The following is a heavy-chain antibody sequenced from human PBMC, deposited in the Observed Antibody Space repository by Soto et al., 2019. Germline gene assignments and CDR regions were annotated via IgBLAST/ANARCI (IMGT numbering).Heavy chain of an antibody. CDR1: GYSFTIYW. J-gene: IGHJ3*02. D-gene: IGHD3-3*01. V-gene: IGHV5-10-1*01. Sequence: LWESRTISYKGSGYSFTIYWISWVRQMPGKGLEWMGRIDPSDSYTNYSPSFQGHVTISADKSISTAYLQWSSLKASDTAMYYCARDSDFWGAFDIWGQGTMVTVSS. CDR3: ARDSDFWGAFDI. CDR2: IDPSDSYT.